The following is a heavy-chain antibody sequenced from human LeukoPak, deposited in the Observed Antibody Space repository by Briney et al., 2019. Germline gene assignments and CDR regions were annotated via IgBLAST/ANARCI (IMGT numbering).Heavy chain of an antibody. J-gene: IGHJ5*02. V-gene: IGHV1-69*13. Sequence: SVKVSCKASGGTFSSYAISWVRQAPGQGLEWMGGIIPIFGTANYAQKFQGRVTITADESTSTAYMELSSLRSEDTAVYYCAKDRASGGYNPGSWGQGTLVTVSS. CDR3: AKDRASGGYNPGS. CDR1: GGTFSSYA. D-gene: IGHD5-24*01. CDR2: IIPIFGTA.